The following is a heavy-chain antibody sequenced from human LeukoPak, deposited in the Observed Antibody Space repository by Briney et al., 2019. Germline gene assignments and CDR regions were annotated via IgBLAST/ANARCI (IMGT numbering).Heavy chain of an antibody. J-gene: IGHJ3*02. CDR1: GFTVSTNY. CDR2: LYSGGSA. V-gene: IGHV3-66*01. CDR3: ARDVQYYYHSRGPSGAFDI. Sequence: SGGSLRLSCVASGFTVSTNYMNWVRQAPGKGLEWVSVLYSGGSANYADSVKGRFTFSRDNSMNTVYLQMNSLRVEDTAVYYCARDVQYYYHSRGPSGAFDIWGQGTMVTVSS. D-gene: IGHD3-22*01.